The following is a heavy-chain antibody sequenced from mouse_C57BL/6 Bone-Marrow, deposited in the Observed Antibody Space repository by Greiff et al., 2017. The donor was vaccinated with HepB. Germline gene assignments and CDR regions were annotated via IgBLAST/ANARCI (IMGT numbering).Heavy chain of an antibody. CDR3: SRHYSLQEY. CDR2: ISSGGSYT. CDR1: GFTFSSYG. J-gene: IGHJ2*01. D-gene: IGHD6-1*01. Sequence: EVQLVESGGDLVKPGGSLKLSCAASGFTFSSYGMSWVRQTPDKRLEWVATISSGGSYTYYPDSVKGRFTISRDNAKNTLYLQMSSLKSEDTAMYYCSRHYSLQEYWGQGTTLTVSS. V-gene: IGHV5-6*01.